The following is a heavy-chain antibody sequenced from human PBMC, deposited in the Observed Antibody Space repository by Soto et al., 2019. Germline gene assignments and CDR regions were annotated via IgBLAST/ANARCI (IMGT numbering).Heavy chain of an antibody. CDR1: GGSFSGYY. D-gene: IGHD6-19*01. CDR3: ATRSRVAGTGTGTFDY. V-gene: IGHV4-34*01. CDR2: INHSGST. J-gene: IGHJ4*02. Sequence: TSETLSLTCAVYGGSFSGYYWSWIRQPPGKGLEWIGEINHSGSTNYNPSLKSRVTTSVDTSKNQFYLKLSSVTAADTAVYYCATRSRVAGTGTGTFDYWGQGTLVTVSS.